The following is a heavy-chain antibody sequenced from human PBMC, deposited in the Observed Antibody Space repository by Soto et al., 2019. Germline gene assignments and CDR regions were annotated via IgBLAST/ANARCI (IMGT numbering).Heavy chain of an antibody. V-gene: IGHV3-23*01. CDR1: GFTFSSYA. J-gene: IGHJ4*02. D-gene: IGHD2-21*01. Sequence: GGSLRLSCAASGFTFSSYAMSWVRQAPGKGLEWVSAISGSGGSTYYADSVKGRFTISRDNSKNTLYLQMNSLRAEDTAVYYCAKATSATCTGSICYSFDYWGQGTLVTVSS. CDR3: AKATSATCTGSICYSFDY. CDR2: ISGSGGST.